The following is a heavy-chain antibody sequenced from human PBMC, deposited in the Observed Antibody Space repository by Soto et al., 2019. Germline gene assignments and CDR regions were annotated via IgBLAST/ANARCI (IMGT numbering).Heavy chain of an antibody. Sequence: SETLSLTCTVSGGSISSYYWSWIRQPPGKGLEWIGYIYYSGSTNYNPSLKSRVTISVDTSKNQFSLKLCSVTAADTAVYYCARESSSWTGGGYYYYYGMDVWGQGTTVTVSS. CDR3: ARESSSWTGGGYYYYYGMDV. CDR2: IYYSGST. CDR1: GGSISSYY. D-gene: IGHD6-13*01. V-gene: IGHV4-59*01. J-gene: IGHJ6*02.